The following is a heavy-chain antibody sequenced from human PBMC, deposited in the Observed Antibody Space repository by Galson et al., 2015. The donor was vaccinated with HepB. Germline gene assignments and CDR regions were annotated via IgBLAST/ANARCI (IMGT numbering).Heavy chain of an antibody. D-gene: IGHD3-22*01. CDR1: GYTFTSYG. V-gene: IGHV1-18*04. Sequence: SCKASGYTFTSYGISWVRQAPGQGLEWMGWISAYNGNTNYAQKLQGRVTMTTDTSTSTAYMELRSLRSDDTTVYYCARDPLARDSSGYYEDWGQGTLVTVSS. J-gene: IGHJ4*02. CDR3: ARDPLARDSSGYYED. CDR2: ISAYNGNT.